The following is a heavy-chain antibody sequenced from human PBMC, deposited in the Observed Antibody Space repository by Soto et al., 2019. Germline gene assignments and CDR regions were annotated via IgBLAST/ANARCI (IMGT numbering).Heavy chain of an antibody. D-gene: IGHD2-21*01. J-gene: IGHJ4*02. V-gene: IGHV1-2*02. CDR2: INPSSGDT. Sequence: QVHLVQSGAEIKKPGASVKVSCKASGYTFTDYFIQWVRQAPGQGLEWMGWINPSSGDTNYAPKFQGTVTMTRDTSITTADMELSSLKSDDTAVYYCLRGLRWRDLDYSGQGAPGTVSS. CDR1: GYTFTDYF. CDR3: LRGLRWRDLDY.